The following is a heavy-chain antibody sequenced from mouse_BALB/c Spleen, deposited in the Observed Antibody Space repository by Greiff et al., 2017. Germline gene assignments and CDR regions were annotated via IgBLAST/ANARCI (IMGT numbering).Heavy chain of an antibody. CDR2: ISSGSSTI. CDR3: ARSHYYGSSYGYYFDY. D-gene: IGHD1-1*01. CDR1: GFTFSSFG. Sequence: EVKLMESGGGLVQPGGSRKLSCAASGFTFSSFGMHWVRQAPEKGLEWVAYISSGSSTIYYADTVKGRFTISRDNPKNTLFLQMTSLRSEDTAMYYCARSHYYGSSYGYYFDYWGQGTTLTVSS. V-gene: IGHV5-17*02. J-gene: IGHJ2*01.